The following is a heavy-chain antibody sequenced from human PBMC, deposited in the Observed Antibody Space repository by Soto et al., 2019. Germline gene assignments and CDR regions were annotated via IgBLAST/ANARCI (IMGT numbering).Heavy chain of an antibody. CDR3: AHRDYYNSSGYAPFHS. CDR2: LYWNEDK. J-gene: IGHJ4*02. V-gene: IGHV2-5*01. CDR1: GFSLSTSGVG. Sequence: VPGPTLVNPTQTLTLTRSFSGFSLSTSGVGVGWIRQPPGKALEWLVLLYWNEDKRYSPSLESRLTVTKDTSKNQVVLTMTNVDPVDTATYYCAHRDYYNSSGYAPFHSCGQGTLVTVS. D-gene: IGHD3-22*01.